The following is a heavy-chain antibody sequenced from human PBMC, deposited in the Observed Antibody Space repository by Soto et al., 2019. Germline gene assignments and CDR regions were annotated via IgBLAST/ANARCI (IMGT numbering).Heavy chain of an antibody. Sequence: PSGTLSLTCTVSGGSISSYYWSWIRQPPGKGLEWIGYIYYSGRTNYKSSLKSRVTISADTPKNQFSLKLSSVTAADTAVYYCARDPLYDYGDLSHVFDMWGQGTMVTVSS. D-gene: IGHD4-17*01. J-gene: IGHJ3*02. CDR3: ARDPLYDYGDLSHVFDM. CDR1: GGSISSYY. CDR2: IYYSGRT. V-gene: IGHV4-59*12.